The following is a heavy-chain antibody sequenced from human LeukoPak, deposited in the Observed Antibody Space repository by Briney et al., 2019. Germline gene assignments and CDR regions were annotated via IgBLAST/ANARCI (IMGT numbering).Heavy chain of an antibody. CDR3: ARRSPDSNAYHYVDY. Sequence: SETLSLTCTVSGGSISSGSYYWGWIRQPPGKGLEWIGSIYYTGSTYYSPSLKSRVTISLDTSKSQFSLKLSSVTAADTAVYYCARRSPDSNAYHYVDYWGQGTLVTVSS. V-gene: IGHV4-39*01. CDR1: GGSISSGSYY. D-gene: IGHD3-16*01. J-gene: IGHJ4*02. CDR2: IYYTGST.